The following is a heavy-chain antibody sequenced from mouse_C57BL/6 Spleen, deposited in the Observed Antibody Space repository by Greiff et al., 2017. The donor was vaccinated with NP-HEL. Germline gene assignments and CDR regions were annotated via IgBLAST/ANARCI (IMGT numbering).Heavy chain of an antibody. J-gene: IGHJ2*01. CDR1: GYSFPDYN. CDR2: INPNYGTT. Sequence: EVKLMEAGPELVKPGASVKIFCKASGYSFPDYNMNWVKQSNGKSLEWIGVINPNYGTTSYNQKFKGKATLTVDQSSSTAYMQLNSLTSEDSAVYYCARGYYGSSDYYFDYWGQGTTLTVSS. D-gene: IGHD1-1*01. CDR3: ARGYYGSSDYYFDY. V-gene: IGHV1-39*01.